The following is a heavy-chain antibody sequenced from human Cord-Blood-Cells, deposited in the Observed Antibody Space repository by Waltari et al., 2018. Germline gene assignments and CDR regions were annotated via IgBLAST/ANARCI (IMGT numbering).Heavy chain of an antibody. Sequence: EVQLVESGGGLIQPGGSLRLSCAASGCTVSSTYMSWVRQAPGKGLEWVSVIYSGGSTYYADSVKGRFTISRDNSKNTLYLQMNSLRAEDTAVYYCARTVVVPAAIQAFDIWGQGTMVTVSS. D-gene: IGHD2-2*02. CDR2: IYSGGST. CDR1: GCTVSSTY. CDR3: ARTVVVPAAIQAFDI. V-gene: IGHV3-53*01. J-gene: IGHJ3*02.